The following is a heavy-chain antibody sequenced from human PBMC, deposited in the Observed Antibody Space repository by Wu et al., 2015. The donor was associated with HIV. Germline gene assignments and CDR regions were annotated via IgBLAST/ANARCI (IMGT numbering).Heavy chain of an antibody. Sequence: QVQLVQSGAEVAKPGASVRVSCQTSGYTFTAHYIHWVRQAPGQGLEWMGWIIPLLGTTNYAQTFQGRVTITADESASTAYMEVSRLTSDDTAVYYCARRPPHQFYMDVWGKGTTVTVSS. CDR1: GYTFTAHY. J-gene: IGHJ6*03. D-gene: IGHD1-14*01. CDR3: ARRPPHQFYMDV. CDR2: IIPLLGTT. V-gene: IGHV1-2*02.